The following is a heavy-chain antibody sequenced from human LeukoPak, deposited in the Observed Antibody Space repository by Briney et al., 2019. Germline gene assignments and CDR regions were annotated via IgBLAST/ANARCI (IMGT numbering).Heavy chain of an antibody. CDR3: TRGSIAYYYMDV. CDR1: GGSFSGYY. Sequence: SETLSLTCAVYGGSFSGYYWSWIRRPPGKGLEWIGEINHSGSTNYNPSLKSRVTISVDTSKNQFSLKLSSATAADTAVYYCTRGSIAYYYMDVWGKGTTVTISS. V-gene: IGHV4-34*01. CDR2: INHSGST. J-gene: IGHJ6*03. D-gene: IGHD3-22*01.